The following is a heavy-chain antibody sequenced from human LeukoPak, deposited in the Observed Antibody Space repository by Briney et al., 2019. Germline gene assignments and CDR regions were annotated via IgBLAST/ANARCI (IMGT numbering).Heavy chain of an antibody. CDR3: AAEGYSSSSGEYYFDY. V-gene: IGHV1-58*01. J-gene: IGHJ4*02. D-gene: IGHD6-6*01. CDR1: GFTFTISA. CDR2: IVVGSGNT. Sequence: SVKVSCKASGFTFTISAVQWVRQARGQLLEWIGWIVVGSGNTNYAQKFQERVTITRDMSTSTAYMELSSLRSEGTTVYYCAAEGYSSSSGEYYFDYWGQGTLVTVSS.